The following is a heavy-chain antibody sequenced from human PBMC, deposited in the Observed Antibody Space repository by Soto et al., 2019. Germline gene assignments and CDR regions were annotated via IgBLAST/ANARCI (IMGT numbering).Heavy chain of an antibody. CDR2: IKSKTDGGTT. CDR1: GFTFSNAW. D-gene: IGHD3-22*01. J-gene: IGHJ4*02. CDR3: TTTAITMIVVVISNYVDY. Sequence: GGSLRLSCAASGFTFSNAWMNRVRQAPGKGLEWVGRIKSKTDGGTTDYAAPVKGRFTISRDDSKNTLYLQMNSLKTEDTAVYYCTTTAITMIVVVISNYVDYWGQGTLVTVSS. V-gene: IGHV3-15*07.